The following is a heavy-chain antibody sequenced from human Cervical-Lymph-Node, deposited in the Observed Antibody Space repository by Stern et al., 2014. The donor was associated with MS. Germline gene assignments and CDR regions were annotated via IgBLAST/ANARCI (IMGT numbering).Heavy chain of an antibody. CDR1: GFSLITRGMC. J-gene: IGHJ6*02. Sequence: QVTLRESGPALVRPTQTLTLTCTFSGFSLITRGMCVSWIRQPPGKALEWLAHIDWDGDKYYSTSLKTRLTISQDTSKDQVLLTMSNMDPVDTGTYYCTRSFFYGYRLNNYYGMDVWGQGTTVTVSS. V-gene: IGHV2-70*13. CDR3: TRSFFYGYRLNNYYGMDV. D-gene: IGHD5/OR15-5a*01. CDR2: IDWDGDK.